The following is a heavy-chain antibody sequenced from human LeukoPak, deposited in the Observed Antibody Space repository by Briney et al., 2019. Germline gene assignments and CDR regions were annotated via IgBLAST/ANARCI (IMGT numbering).Heavy chain of an antibody. CDR1: GFTFSSYW. Sequence: GGSLRLSCAASGFTFSSYWVSWVRQALGKGLEWVSYISSSGSTIYYADSVKGRFTISRDNAKNSLYLQMNSLRAEDTAVYYCARGANDYYYYGMDVWGQGTTVTVSS. J-gene: IGHJ6*02. V-gene: IGHV3-48*04. CDR2: ISSSGSTI. D-gene: IGHD1-26*01. CDR3: ARGANDYYYYGMDV.